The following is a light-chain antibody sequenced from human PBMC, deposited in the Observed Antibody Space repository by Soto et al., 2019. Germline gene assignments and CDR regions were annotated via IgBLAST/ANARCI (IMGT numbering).Light chain of an antibody. Sequence: QSVLTQPASVSGSPGQSIPISCTGTSSDVGGYNYVSWYQQHPGKAPKLMIYDVSNRPSGVSNRFSGSKSGNTASLTISRLQAEDEADYYCSSYTTSRTMVFGGGTKVTVL. CDR3: SSYTTSRTMV. CDR2: DVS. V-gene: IGLV2-14*01. J-gene: IGLJ2*01. CDR1: SSDVGGYNY.